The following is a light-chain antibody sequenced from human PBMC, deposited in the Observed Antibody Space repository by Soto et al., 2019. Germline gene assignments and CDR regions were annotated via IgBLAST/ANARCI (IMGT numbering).Light chain of an antibody. J-gene: IGKJ2*01. Sequence: DLQMTQSPSSLSASVGDRVTITFRASQSISTYLNWYQQKLGKAPNLLNYAASILQSGVPSRFSATGSRKEFTHTTSSLPPEYFATYYCHLSHTTPYIFRHVSKLEIK. CDR1: QSISTY. V-gene: IGKV1-39*01. CDR3: HLSHTTPYI. CDR2: AAS.